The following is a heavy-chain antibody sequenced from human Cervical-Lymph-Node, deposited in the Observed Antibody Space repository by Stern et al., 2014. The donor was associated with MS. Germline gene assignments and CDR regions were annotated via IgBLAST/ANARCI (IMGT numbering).Heavy chain of an antibody. V-gene: IGHV4-59*01. Sequence: VQLLESGPGLLRPSATLSLTCTVSGASITSYYWSWIRQPPGKGLEWIGYIYYSGTTNYNASLKGRVAISIDTSKTQFSLRLSSVTAADTAVYYCAXXXXXXXQGTLVTVSS. J-gene: IGHJ4*02. CDR3: AXXXXX. CDR2: IYYSGTT. CDR1: GASITSYY.